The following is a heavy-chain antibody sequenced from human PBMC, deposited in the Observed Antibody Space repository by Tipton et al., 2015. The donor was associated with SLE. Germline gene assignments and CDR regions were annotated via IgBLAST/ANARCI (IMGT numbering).Heavy chain of an antibody. V-gene: IGHV4-39*07. CDR1: GGSISSSSYY. D-gene: IGHD1-26*01. Sequence: TLSLTCTVSGGSISSSSYYWGWIRQPPGKGLEWIGSIYYDGMTYPNPSLKSRVTMSVDTSKNQFSLNLRSVTAADMAVYYCARLREGYYYYYDMDVWGQGTTVTVSS. CDR3: ARLREGYYYYYDMDV. J-gene: IGHJ6*02. CDR2: IYYDGMT.